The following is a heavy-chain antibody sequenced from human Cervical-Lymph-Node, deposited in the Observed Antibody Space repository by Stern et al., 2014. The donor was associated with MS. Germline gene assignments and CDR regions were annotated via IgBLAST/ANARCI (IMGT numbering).Heavy chain of an antibody. D-gene: IGHD2-15*01. CDR2: IIPILDTT. Sequence: VHLVESGAEVKKPGSSVKVSCKSSGGTFSTHAISWVRQAPGQGLERLGRIIPILDTTDYAQRFQGRLTLDADESTDTAYMELRSLTPDDTAVYYCAREKSDCSGGSCFSSLDYWGQGTLVTVSS. J-gene: IGHJ4*02. CDR1: GGTFSTHA. CDR3: AREKSDCSGGSCFSSLDY. V-gene: IGHV1-69*11.